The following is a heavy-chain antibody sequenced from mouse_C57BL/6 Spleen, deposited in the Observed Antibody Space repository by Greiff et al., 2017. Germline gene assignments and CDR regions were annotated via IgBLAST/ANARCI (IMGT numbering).Heavy chain of an antibody. Sequence: EVKLQESVAELVRPGASVKLSCTASGFNIKNTYMHWVKQRPEQGLEWIGRIDPANGNTKYAPKFQGKATITADTSSNTAYLQLSSLTSEDTAIYYCASGVGSNYDFDYWGQGTTLTVSS. CDR2: IDPANGNT. CDR1: GFNIKNTY. CDR3: ASGVGSNYDFDY. J-gene: IGHJ2*01. V-gene: IGHV14-3*01. D-gene: IGHD2-5*01.